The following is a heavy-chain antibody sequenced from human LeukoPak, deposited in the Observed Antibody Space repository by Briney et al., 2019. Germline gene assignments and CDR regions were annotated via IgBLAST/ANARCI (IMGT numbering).Heavy chain of an antibody. Sequence: ASVKVSCKASGGTFSSYAISWVRQAPGQGLEWMGRIIPILGIANYAQRFQGRVTITADKSTSTAYTELTSLRSEDTAVYYCARGSPGIAAAGSDYWGQGTLVTVSS. CDR3: ARGSPGIAAAGSDY. CDR2: IIPILGIA. J-gene: IGHJ4*02. D-gene: IGHD6-13*01. CDR1: GGTFSSYA. V-gene: IGHV1-69*04.